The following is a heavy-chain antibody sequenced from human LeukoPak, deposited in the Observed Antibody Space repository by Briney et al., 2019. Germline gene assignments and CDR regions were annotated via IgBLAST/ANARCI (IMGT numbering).Heavy chain of an antibody. V-gene: IGHV3-21*01. J-gene: IGHJ4*02. D-gene: IGHD1-1*01. CDR1: GFTFSSYG. CDR3: ARCTTGRTFGSLREIKRSREIDY. CDR2: ISSSSSNI. Sequence: PGGSLRLSCAASGFTFSSYGMSWVRQAPGKGLEWVSSISSSSSNIYYADSVKGRFTNSRDNAKNSLYLQMNSLRVEDTAVYYCARCTTGRTFGSLREIKRSREIDYWGQGTLVTVSS.